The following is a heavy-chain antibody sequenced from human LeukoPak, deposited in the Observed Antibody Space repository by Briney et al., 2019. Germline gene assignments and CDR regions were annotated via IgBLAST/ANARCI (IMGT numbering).Heavy chain of an antibody. D-gene: IGHD6-25*01. J-gene: IGHJ3*02. CDR1: GGSISSYY. V-gene: IGHV4-59*08. Sequence: SETLSLTCTVSGGSISSYYWSWIRQPPGKGLEWIGYIYYSGNANYNPSLRSRVTISVDTSKNQFSLKLSSVTAADTAVYYCARPYSSGWPWTFDIWGQGTTVTVSS. CDR2: IYYSGNA. CDR3: ARPYSSGWPWTFDI.